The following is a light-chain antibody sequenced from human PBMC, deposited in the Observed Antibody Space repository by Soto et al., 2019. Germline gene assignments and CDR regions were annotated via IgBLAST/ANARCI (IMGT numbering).Light chain of an antibody. CDR2: DVS. Sequence: SALTQPRSVSGSPGQSVTISCTGTGSDVGGYDFVSWYQQHPGKAPKLMIYDVSKRPSGVPDRFSGSKSGSTASLTISGRQADDEADYFCCSFAGTYTVVFGGGTKLTVL. V-gene: IGLV2-11*01. CDR1: GSDVGGYDF. J-gene: IGLJ2*01. CDR3: CSFAGTYTVV.